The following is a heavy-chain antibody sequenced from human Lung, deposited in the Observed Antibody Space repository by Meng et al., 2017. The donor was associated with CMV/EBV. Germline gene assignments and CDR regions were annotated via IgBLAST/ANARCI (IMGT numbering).Heavy chain of an antibody. D-gene: IGHD2-2*01. J-gene: IGHJ5*02. Sequence: SEXXSLTCAVYGGSFSGYYWSWIRQPPGKGLEWIGEINHSGSTNYNPSLKSRVTISVDTSKNQFSLKLSSVTAADTAVYYCARGRDIVVVPAVSGSWFDPXGQGXLVTVSS. CDR3: ARGRDIVVVPAVSGSWFDP. V-gene: IGHV4-34*01. CDR1: GGSFSGYY. CDR2: INHSGST.